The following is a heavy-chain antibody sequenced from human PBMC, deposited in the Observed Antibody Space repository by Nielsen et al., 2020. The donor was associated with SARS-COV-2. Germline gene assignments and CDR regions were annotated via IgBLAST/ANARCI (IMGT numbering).Heavy chain of an antibody. CDR3: ARDIWFGEFGY. CDR2: ISSSGSTI. D-gene: IGHD3-10*01. V-gene: IGHV3-48*03. Sequence: GGSLRLSCAASGFTFSSYEMNWVRQAPGKGLEWVSYISSSGSTIYYADSVKGRFTISRDNAKNSLYLQMNSLRAEDTAVYYCARDIWFGEFGYWGQGTLVTVSS. CDR1: GFTFSSYE. J-gene: IGHJ4*02.